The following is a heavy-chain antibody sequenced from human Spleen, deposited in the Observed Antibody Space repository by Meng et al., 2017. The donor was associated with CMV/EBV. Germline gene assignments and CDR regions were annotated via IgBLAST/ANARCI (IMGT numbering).Heavy chain of an antibody. V-gene: IGHV1-2*02. CDR3: ARGGYAVRNPVAY. J-gene: IGHJ4*02. Sequence: ASVKVSCKASGGTFNSYAITWVRQAPGQGLEWMGWINPNSGGTNYAQKFQGRVTMSSDTSISTAYMELNRLKSDDTAVYYCARGGYAVRNPVAYWGQGTLVTVSS. D-gene: IGHD2-2*01. CDR2: INPNSGGT. CDR1: GGTFNSYA.